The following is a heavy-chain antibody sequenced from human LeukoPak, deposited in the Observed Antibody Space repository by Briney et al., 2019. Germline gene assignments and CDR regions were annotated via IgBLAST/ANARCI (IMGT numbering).Heavy chain of an antibody. CDR1: GFTFSSYS. CDR3: ARDPSVVPAAVNWFDP. CDR2: ISSTGTYI. V-gene: IGHV3-21*01. D-gene: IGHD2-2*01. Sequence: GGSLRLSCAASGFTFSSYSMNWVRQAPGRGLEWVSSISSTGTYIYYADSVKGRFTISRDNAKNSLYLQMNSLRAEDTAVYYCARDPSVVPAAVNWFDPWGQGALVTVSS. J-gene: IGHJ5*02.